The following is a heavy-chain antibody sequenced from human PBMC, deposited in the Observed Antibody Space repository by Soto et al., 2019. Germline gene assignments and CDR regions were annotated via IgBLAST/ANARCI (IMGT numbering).Heavy chain of an antibody. CDR1: GFTVSSNY. CDR2: IYSGGST. CDR3: ASTLANDYIGGFSLAAFDP. V-gene: IGHV3-66*01. J-gene: IGHJ5*02. D-gene: IGHD4-4*01. Sequence: GGSLRLSCAASGFTVSSNYMSWVRQAPGKGLEWVSVIYSGGSTYYADSVKGRFTISRDNSKNTLYLQMNSLRAEDTAVYYCASTLANDYIGGFSLAAFDPWGQGTLVTVSS.